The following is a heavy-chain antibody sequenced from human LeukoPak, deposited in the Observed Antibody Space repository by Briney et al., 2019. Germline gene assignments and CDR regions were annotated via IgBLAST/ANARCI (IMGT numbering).Heavy chain of an antibody. D-gene: IGHD6-13*01. Sequence: PSETLSLTCTVSGGSISHCYWSWIRQPPGKGLEWIGYVYHTGSTNYNPSLKSRVTISVDTSKNQFSLKLNSVTAADTAVYYCARSFSTSWYGDFDYWGQGTLVTVSS. J-gene: IGHJ4*02. CDR3: ARSFSTSWYGDFDY. CDR1: GGSISHCY. V-gene: IGHV4-59*01. CDR2: VYHTGST.